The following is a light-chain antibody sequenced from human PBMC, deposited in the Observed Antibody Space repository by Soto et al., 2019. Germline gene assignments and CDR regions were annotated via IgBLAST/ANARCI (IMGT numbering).Light chain of an antibody. J-gene: IGKJ1*01. V-gene: IGKV3-15*01. CDR3: QHYGSSLPWT. CDR2: GAF. CDR1: QSVGSN. Sequence: EVLMTQSPATLSVSPGERATLSCTASQSVGSNLAWYQQIPGQAPRLLIYGAFTRATGIPARFSGSGSGTEFTLTISSLQSEDFALYYCQHYGSSLPWTFGQGTKVEI.